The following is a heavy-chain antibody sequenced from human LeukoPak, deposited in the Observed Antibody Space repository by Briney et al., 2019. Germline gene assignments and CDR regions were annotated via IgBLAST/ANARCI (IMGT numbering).Heavy chain of an antibody. J-gene: IGHJ6*03. V-gene: IGHV1-24*01. D-gene: IGHD1-1*01. CDR2: FDPENAKT. CDR3: VIMSHTVVPTARIYYYMDI. CDR1: GYILTELS. Sequence: GASVKVSCRVSGYILTELSIHWVRQAPGKGLEWMGSFDPENAKTMSAQTFQGRVTMTEDTSTDTAYMELRSLRSDDTAIYYCVIMSHTVVPTARIYYYMDIWGIGTTVIVSS.